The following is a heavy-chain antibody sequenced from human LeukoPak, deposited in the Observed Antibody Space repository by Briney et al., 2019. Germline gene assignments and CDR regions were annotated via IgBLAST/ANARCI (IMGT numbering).Heavy chain of an antibody. V-gene: IGHV4-39*07. CDR1: GGSVSSGSYY. D-gene: IGHD3-22*01. Sequence: SETLSLTCTVSGGSVSSGSYYWSWIRQPPGKGLEWIGEISHSGSTNYNPSLKSRVTLSVDTSKNQFSLKLDSVTAADTAVYYCANTPSYYDSSGYYVYYFDYWGQGTLVTVSS. CDR2: ISHSGST. CDR3: ANTPSYYDSSGYYVYYFDY. J-gene: IGHJ4*02.